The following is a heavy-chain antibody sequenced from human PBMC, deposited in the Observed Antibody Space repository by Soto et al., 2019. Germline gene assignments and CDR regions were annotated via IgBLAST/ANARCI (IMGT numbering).Heavy chain of an antibody. CDR1: GFPFTTYG. D-gene: IGHD3-10*01. CDR2: ISYDGSNK. CDR3: VGGQYYFDY. V-gene: IGHV3-30*03. J-gene: IGHJ4*02. Sequence: QVQLVESGGGVVQPGRSLRLSCAASGFPFTTYGMHWVREGPGKGLDWVAAISYDGSNKFYADSVKGRFTISRDNSENTLYLQMNSLRPEDTALYYCVGGQYYFDYRGQGTLVIVSS.